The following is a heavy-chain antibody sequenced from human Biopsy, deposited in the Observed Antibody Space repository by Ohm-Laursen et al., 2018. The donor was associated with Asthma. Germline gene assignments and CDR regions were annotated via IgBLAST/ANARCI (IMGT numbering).Heavy chain of an antibody. CDR1: GFTFSNYG. Sequence: SLRLSCSASGFTFSNYGMHWVRQAPGKGLEWVSYISSSSSTIYYADSVKGRFTISRDNAKNSLYLQMNSLRAEDTAVYYCARDANIYYDSSGYYYNYYYGMDVWGQGTTVTVSS. CDR3: ARDANIYYDSSGYYYNYYYGMDV. D-gene: IGHD3-22*01. J-gene: IGHJ6*02. V-gene: IGHV3-48*01. CDR2: ISSSSSTI.